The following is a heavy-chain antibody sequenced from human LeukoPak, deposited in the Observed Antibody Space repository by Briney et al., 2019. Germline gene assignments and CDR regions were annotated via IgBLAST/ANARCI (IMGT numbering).Heavy chain of an antibody. CDR3: ASRAKESGYSYGE. CDR2: IIPIFGTA. V-gene: IGHV1-69*13. Sequence: EASVKVSCKASGGTFSSYAISWVRQAPGQGLEWMGGIIPIFGTANYAQKFQGRVTITADESTSTAYMELSSLRSEDTAVYYCASRAKESGYSYGEWGQGTLVTVSS. CDR1: GGTFSSYA. D-gene: IGHD5-18*01. J-gene: IGHJ4*02.